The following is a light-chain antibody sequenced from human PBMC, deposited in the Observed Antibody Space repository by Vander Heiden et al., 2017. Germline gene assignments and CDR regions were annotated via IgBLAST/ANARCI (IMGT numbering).Light chain of an antibody. J-gene: IGLJ1*01. V-gene: IGLV2-14*01. CDR1: SSDIGGYSS. Sequence: QSALTQPASVSGSPGLSITISCTGTSSDIGGYSSVSWYQRHPGKAPKLIIYDVDSRPSGVSNRFSGSKSGKTASMTISGLQAEDEAEYYCSSYTTSGTFPYVFGAGTQVTVL. CDR2: DVD. CDR3: SSYTTSGTFPYV.